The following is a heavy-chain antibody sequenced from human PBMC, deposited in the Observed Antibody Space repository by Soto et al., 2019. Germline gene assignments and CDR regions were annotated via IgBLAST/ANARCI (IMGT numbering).Heavy chain of an antibody. CDR3: AREYNYDSSGIGFDS. CDR2: MYHSGNT. D-gene: IGHD3-22*01. Sequence: SETLSLTCTVSGGSVSNYYWSWIRQPPGKGLEWFGHMYHSGNTYSNPSLKSRVTISEDRSKNQFYLKLSSVTAADTAVYYCAREYNYDSSGIGFDSWGQGTLVTVSS. V-gene: IGHV4-59*02. CDR1: GGSVSNYY. J-gene: IGHJ4*02.